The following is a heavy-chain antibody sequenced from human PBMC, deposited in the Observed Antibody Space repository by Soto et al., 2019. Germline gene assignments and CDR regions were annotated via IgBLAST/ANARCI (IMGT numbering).Heavy chain of an antibody. J-gene: IGHJ6*02. D-gene: IGHD3-22*01. CDR3: ARDRYYYDSSGYPIAMDV. CDR1: GFTFSRYS. CDR2: ISSSNSYI. Sequence: GGSLRLSCAASGFTFSRYSMNWVRQALGKGLEWVSSISSSNSYIYYADSVKGRFTISRDSAENSLYLQMNSLRAEDTAVYYCARDRYYYDSSGYPIAMDVWGRGTTVTVSS. V-gene: IGHV3-21*01.